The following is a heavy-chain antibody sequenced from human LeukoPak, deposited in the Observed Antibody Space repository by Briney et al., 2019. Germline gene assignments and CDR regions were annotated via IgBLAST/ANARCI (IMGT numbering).Heavy chain of an antibody. Sequence: PGGSLRLSCAASGFTFSSYWMSWVRQTPGKGLEWVANIQQDGSEKNYVDSVKGRFTISRDTAKNSLYLQMNSLRAEDTAVYYCARGGSYGSFDYCGQGTLVTVSS. V-gene: IGHV3-7*01. CDR2: IQQDGSEK. J-gene: IGHJ4*02. CDR3: ARGGSYGSFDY. D-gene: IGHD1-26*01. CDR1: GFTFSSYW.